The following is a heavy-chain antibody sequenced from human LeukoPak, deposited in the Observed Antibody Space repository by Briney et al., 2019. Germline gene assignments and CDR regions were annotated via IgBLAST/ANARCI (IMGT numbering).Heavy chain of an antibody. V-gene: IGHV3-33*01. CDR1: GFTFSSYG. J-gene: IGHJ4*02. CDR2: IWYDGSNK. CDR3: AGDQGATVTTSYFDY. Sequence: PGRSLRLSGAASGFTFSSYGRHWVRQAPGKGLEWVAVIWYDGSNKYYADSVKGRFTISRDNSKNTLYLQMNSLRAEDTAVYYCAGDQGATVTTSYFDYWGQGTLVTVSS. D-gene: IGHD4-17*01.